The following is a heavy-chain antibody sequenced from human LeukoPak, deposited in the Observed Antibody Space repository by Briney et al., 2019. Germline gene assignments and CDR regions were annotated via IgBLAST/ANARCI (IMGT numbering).Heavy chain of an antibody. J-gene: IGHJ4*02. Sequence: PSETLSLTCAVSGDFISSGNWWRWVRQPPGKGLGWIGEIYHSGSTNYNPALKSRVTISVDKSKNQFSLKLSSVTAADTAVYYCARGGISIVALDYWGQGTLVTVSS. V-gene: IGHV4-4*02. D-gene: IGHD6-13*01. CDR2: IYHSGST. CDR1: GDFISSGNW. CDR3: ARGGISIVALDY.